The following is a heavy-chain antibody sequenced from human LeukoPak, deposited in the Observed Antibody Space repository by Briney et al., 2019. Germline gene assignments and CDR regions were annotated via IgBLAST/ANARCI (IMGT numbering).Heavy chain of an antibody. V-gene: IGHV1-24*01. CDR2: FDPEDGET. CDR1: GYTLTELS. CDR3: ATGRGYDFWSDLDY. D-gene: IGHD3-3*01. Sequence: ASVKVSCKVSGYTLTELSMHWVRQAPGKGLEWMGGFDPEDGETIYAQKFQGRATMTEDTSTDTAYMELSSLRSEDTAVYYCATGRGYDFWSDLDYWGQGTLVTVSS. J-gene: IGHJ4*02.